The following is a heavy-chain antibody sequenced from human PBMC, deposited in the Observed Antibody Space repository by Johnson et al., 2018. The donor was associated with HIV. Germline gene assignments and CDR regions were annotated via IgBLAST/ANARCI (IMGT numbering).Heavy chain of an antibody. D-gene: IGHD6-19*01. J-gene: IGHJ3*02. Sequence: QVQLVESGGGLVKPGGSLRLSCAASGFTFSDYYMTWIRQAPGKGLEWLSFISSSGDIIRYADSVKGRFTISRDNAKNSLILQMNSLRDEDTAVYYCARDLGPSRWLARDAFDIWGQGTMVTVSS. V-gene: IGHV3-11*04. CDR3: ARDLGPSRWLARDAFDI. CDR2: ISSSGDII. CDR1: GFTFSDYY.